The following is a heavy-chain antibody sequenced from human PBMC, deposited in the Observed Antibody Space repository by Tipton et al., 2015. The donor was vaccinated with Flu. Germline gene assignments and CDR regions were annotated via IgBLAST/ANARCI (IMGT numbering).Heavy chain of an antibody. D-gene: IGHD3-16*01. V-gene: IGHV3-53*03. CDR3: ARTSKASVGPFYFDS. CDR1: GFSVSDTY. CDR2: LYRGDNA. J-gene: IGHJ4*02. Sequence: SLRLSCVVSGFSVSDTYMSWVRRSAGKGLEWVAVLYRGDNAQYTDSLRGRFTISRDPSRNTIHLQMNSLRVEDTATYFCARTSKASVGPFYFDSWGQGTLVTVAS.